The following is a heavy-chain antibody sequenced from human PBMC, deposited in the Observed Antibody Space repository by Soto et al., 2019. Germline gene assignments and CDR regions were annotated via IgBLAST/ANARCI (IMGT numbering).Heavy chain of an antibody. CDR2: FDPENGDT. CDR1: GYTLTELS. Sequence: GASVKVSCKVSGYTLTELSMHWVRQAPGKGLEWMGCFDPENGDTIYAQKFQGRVTITRDTSASTAYMELSSLRSEDTAVYYCARGTPVWFDPWGQGTLVTVSS. CDR3: ARGTPVWFDP. J-gene: IGHJ5*02. V-gene: IGHV1-24*01. D-gene: IGHD3-16*01.